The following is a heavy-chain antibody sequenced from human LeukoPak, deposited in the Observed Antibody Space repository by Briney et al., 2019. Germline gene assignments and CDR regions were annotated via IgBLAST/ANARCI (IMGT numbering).Heavy chain of an antibody. D-gene: IGHD4-17*01. V-gene: IGHV3-23*01. J-gene: IGHJ4*02. CDR1: GFTFSSYA. Sequence: GGSLRLSCAASGFTFSSYAMSWVRQAPGKGLEWVSGTSGSGAYTYYADSVKGRFTISRDNSRNTLYLQMTSLRAEDTAVYYCAKGDAYGANAPTVYWGQGTLVTVSS. CDR3: AKGDAYGANAPTVY. CDR2: TSGSGAYT.